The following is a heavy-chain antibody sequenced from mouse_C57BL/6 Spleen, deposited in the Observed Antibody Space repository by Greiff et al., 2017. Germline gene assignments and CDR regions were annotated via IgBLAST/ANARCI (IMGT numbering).Heavy chain of an antibody. Sequence: QVQLKQSGAELVRPGASVTLSCKASGYTFTDYEMHWVKQTPVHGLEWIGAIDPETGGTAYNQKFKGKAILTADKSSSTAYMELRSLTSEDSAVYYCTRGTRTYDGYPWFAYWGQGTLVTVSA. D-gene: IGHD2-3*01. CDR2: IDPETGGT. CDR1: GYTFTDYE. CDR3: TRGTRTYDGYPWFAY. J-gene: IGHJ3*01. V-gene: IGHV1-15*01.